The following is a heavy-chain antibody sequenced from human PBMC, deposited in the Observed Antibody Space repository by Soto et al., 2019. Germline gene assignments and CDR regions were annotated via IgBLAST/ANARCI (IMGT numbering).Heavy chain of an antibody. CDR1: GGSFTGYY. V-gene: IGHV4-34*01. CDR2: MQQSGST. Sequence: PSQTLSLTCVLFGGSFTGYYWNWIRQPPGRVLEWIGEMQQSGSTNYYWSLNSRVTMSVDTSRNQFSLKLRSVAAADTVVYYCARSRYYDSSGYRALDAFDIWGQGTMVT. D-gene: IGHD3-22*01. CDR3: ARSRYYDSSGYRALDAFDI. J-gene: IGHJ3*02.